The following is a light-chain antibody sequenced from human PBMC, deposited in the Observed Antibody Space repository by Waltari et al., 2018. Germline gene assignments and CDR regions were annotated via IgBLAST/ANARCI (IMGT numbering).Light chain of an antibody. CDR3: QQYNEWPRT. V-gene: IGKV3-15*01. J-gene: IGKJ1*01. CDR2: GAS. Sequence: EIVMTQSPATLSVSPGERATLSCRASQSVSSNLAWYQQRPGQAPRLLIHGASTRATVIPARFSGSGSGTEFTLTISSLQSEDFAVYHCQQYNEWPRTFGQGTKVEIK. CDR1: QSVSSN.